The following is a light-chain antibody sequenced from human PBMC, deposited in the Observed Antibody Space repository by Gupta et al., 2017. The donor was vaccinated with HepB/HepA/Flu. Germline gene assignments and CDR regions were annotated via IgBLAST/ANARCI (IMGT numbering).Light chain of an antibody. CDR3: CSYAGSNTYV. V-gene: IGLV2-11*01. CDR1: SSDVGGYNY. J-gene: IGLJ1*01. CDR2: DVN. Sequence: QSALTQPRSVSGSPGPSVAVSCTCPSSDVGGYNYVSWYQQHPGKAPKLMIYDVNKRPSGVPDRFSGSKSGNTASLTISGLQAEDESDYYCCSYAGSNTYVFGTGTTVTVL.